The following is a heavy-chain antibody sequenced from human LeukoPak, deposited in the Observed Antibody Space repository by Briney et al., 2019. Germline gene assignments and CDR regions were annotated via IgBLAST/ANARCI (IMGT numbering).Heavy chain of an antibody. Sequence: GGSLRLSCAVSGFTFSSYGMHWVRQAPGKGLEWVAFIRYDGSNKYHADSVKGRFTISRDNAKNTLYLQMNSLTADDTAVYYCAGLDFGQDYWGQGTLVTVSS. CDR3: AGLDFGQDY. J-gene: IGHJ4*02. D-gene: IGHD3/OR15-3a*01. V-gene: IGHV3-30*02. CDR2: IRYDGSNK. CDR1: GFTFSSYG.